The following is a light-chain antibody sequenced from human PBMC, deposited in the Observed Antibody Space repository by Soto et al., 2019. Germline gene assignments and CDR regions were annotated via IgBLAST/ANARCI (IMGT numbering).Light chain of an antibody. CDR1: SSDVGGYNY. Sequence: QSALTHPASVSGSPGQSITISCTGTSSDVGGYNYVSWYQQHPGKAPKLMIYDVSNRPSGVSNRFSGSKSGNTASLTISGLQAEDEADYYCSSYTSSSTLRHVFGTGTKLTVL. V-gene: IGLV2-14*01. J-gene: IGLJ1*01. CDR3: SSYTSSSTLRHV. CDR2: DVS.